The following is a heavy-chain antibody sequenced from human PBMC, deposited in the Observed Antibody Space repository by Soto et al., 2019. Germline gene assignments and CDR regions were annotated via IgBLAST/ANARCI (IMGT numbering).Heavy chain of an antibody. D-gene: IGHD4-17*01. CDR1: GDSISSYY. Sequence: PSETLSLTCTVSGDSISSYYWSWVRQPPGKGLEWIGYVYYSGTTNYNPSLKSRVTISVDLSKNRFSLRLSSVTTADTALYYCARTTAVPNTLRSRYFFDYWGQGTLVTVSS. V-gene: IGHV4-59*01. CDR3: ARTTAVPNTLRSRYFFDY. CDR2: VYYSGTT. J-gene: IGHJ4*02.